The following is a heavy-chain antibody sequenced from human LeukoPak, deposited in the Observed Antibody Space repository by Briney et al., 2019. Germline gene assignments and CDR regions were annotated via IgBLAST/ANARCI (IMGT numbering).Heavy chain of an antibody. J-gene: IGHJ4*02. Sequence: SETLSLTCTVSGGSISSSSYYWGWIRQPPGKGLEWIGSIYYSGSTYYNPSLKSRVTISVDTSKNQFSLKLSSVTAADTAVYYCARHDPCSSTSCYRWFGELLEGGFDYWGQGTLVTVSS. CDR1: GGSISSSSYY. CDR2: IYYSGST. CDR3: ARHDPCSSTSCYRWFGELLEGGFDY. D-gene: IGHD2-2*01. V-gene: IGHV4-39*01.